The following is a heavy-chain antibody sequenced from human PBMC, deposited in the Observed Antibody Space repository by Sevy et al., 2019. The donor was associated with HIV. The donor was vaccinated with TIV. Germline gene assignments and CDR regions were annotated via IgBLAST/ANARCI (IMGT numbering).Heavy chain of an antibody. CDR1: GFTFSSYA. J-gene: IGHJ3*02. CDR3: AKDVISGSYGGAFDI. D-gene: IGHD1-26*01. V-gene: IGHV3-23*01. Sequence: GGSLRLSCAASGFTFSSYAMSWVRQAPGKGLEWVSAIRGSGGSTYYADSVKGRFTISRDNSKNTLYLHMNSLRAEDTAVCFCAKDVISGSYGGAFDIWGQGTMVTVSS. CDR2: IRGSGGST.